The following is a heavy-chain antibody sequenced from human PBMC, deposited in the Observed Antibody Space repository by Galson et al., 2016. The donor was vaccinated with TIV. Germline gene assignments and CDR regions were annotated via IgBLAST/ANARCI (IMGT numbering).Heavy chain of an antibody. CDR2: INSDATNI. CDR1: GFTISNYW. CDR3: VCGGGDHRP. J-gene: IGHJ4*02. D-gene: IGHD3-16*01. Sequence: LRLSCAASGFTISNYWMHWVRQAPGKGLVWVSLINSDATNINYADSVKGRFTISRDNAKNTLYLQMNSLRAEDTALYYCVCGGGDHRPWGQGTLVTVSS. V-gene: IGHV3-74*01.